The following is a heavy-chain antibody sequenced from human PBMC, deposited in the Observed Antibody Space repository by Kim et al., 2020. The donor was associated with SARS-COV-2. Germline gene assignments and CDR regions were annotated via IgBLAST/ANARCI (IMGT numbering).Heavy chain of an antibody. CDR2: IWYDGSNK. CDR1: GFTFSSYA. CDR3: AKSVVVTPYYYYGMDV. V-gene: IGHV3-33*06. Sequence: GGSLRLSCAASGFTFSSYAMHWVRQAPGKGLEWVAVIWYDGSNKYYADSVKGRFTIPRDNSKNTLYLQMNSLRAEDTAVYYCAKSVVVTPYYYYGMDVWG. J-gene: IGHJ6*01. D-gene: IGHD2-21*02.